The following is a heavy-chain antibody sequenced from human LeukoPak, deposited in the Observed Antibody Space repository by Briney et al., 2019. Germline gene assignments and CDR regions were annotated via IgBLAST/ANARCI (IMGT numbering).Heavy chain of an antibody. CDR3: AKGLGSLVAGGMDV. CDR2: ISYDGNKK. D-gene: IGHD3-10*01. Sequence: GGSLRLSCAASEFSFSGYSMNWVRQAPGKGLEWVAVISYDGNKKYYADSVKGRFTISRDNSKNTLYLQMNSLRAEDTAVYYCAKGLGSLVAGGMDVWGKGTTVTVSS. V-gene: IGHV3-30*18. CDR1: EFSFSGYS. J-gene: IGHJ6*03.